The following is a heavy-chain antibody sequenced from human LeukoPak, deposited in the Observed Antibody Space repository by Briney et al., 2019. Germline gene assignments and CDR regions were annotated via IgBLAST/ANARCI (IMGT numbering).Heavy chain of an antibody. CDR1: GFTVSSNY. V-gene: IGHV3-66*02. Sequence: GSLRLSCAASGFTVSSNYMSWVRQAPGKGLEWVSVIYSGGSTYSADSVKGRFTISRDNSKNTLYLQMNSLRVEDTAVYYCARDSSGHLDNWFDPWGQGTLVTVSS. CDR2: IYSGGST. D-gene: IGHD3-22*01. J-gene: IGHJ5*02. CDR3: ARDSSGHLDNWFDP.